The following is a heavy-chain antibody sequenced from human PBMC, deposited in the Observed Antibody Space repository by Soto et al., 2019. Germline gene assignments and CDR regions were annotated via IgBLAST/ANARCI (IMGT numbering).Heavy chain of an antibody. Sequence: ASVKVSCKSSGYTLNTYYLHWVRQAPGQGLEWMGRIHPSGGGATYAQKFQGRVTMTRDTSTSTAFMELSSLRSEDTAVYYCARDGVMAARKYYYYGMDVRGQGTTVTVSS. CDR2: IHPSGGGA. CDR1: GYTLNTYY. CDR3: ARDGVMAARKYYYYGMDV. J-gene: IGHJ6*02. V-gene: IGHV1-46*02. D-gene: IGHD2-21*01.